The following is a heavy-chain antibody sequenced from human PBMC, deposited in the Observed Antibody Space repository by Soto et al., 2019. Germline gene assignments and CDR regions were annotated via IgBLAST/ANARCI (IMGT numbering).Heavy chain of an antibody. V-gene: IGHV4-4*07. CDR2: VYTSGNT. J-gene: IGHJ5*02. D-gene: IGHD4-17*01. CDR1: GDSISSFY. Sequence: SETLSLTCTVSGDSISSFYWSWIRQPAGKGLEWIGRVYTSGNTDYNPSLKSRLTMSVDTSKNQLSLKLRSVTAADTAAYYCVRDQSDYGGGNWFDPWGPGTLVTVPS. CDR3: VRDQSDYGGGNWFDP.